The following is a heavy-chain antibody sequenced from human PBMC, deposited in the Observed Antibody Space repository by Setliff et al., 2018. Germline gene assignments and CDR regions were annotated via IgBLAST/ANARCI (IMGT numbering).Heavy chain of an antibody. CDR2: IYYTGSS. Sequence: KTSETLSLTCSVSGASISSDGYYWSWVRQPPGRGLEWIGYIYYTGSSNYNPSLKSRVTISVDTSKNQFSLRLRSVSAADTAVYYCAREPMDSAMVTTGAFDIWGRGTTVTVSS. CDR3: AREPMDSAMVTTGAFDI. D-gene: IGHD5-18*01. CDR1: GASISSDGYY. J-gene: IGHJ3*02. V-gene: IGHV4-61*08.